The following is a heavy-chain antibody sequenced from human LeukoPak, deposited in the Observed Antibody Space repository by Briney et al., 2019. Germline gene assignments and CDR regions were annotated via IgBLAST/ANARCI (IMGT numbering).Heavy chain of an antibody. CDR2: ISGSGGST. Sequence: PGGSLRLSCAASGFTFSSYAMSWVRQAPGKGLEWVSAISGSGGSTYYADSVKGRFTISRDNSKNTLYLQMNSLRAEDTAVYYCAKGYGDAHYYYYGMDVWGQGTTVTVSS. J-gene: IGHJ6*02. D-gene: IGHD4-17*01. CDR1: GFTFSSYA. V-gene: IGHV3-23*01. CDR3: AKGYGDAHYYYYGMDV.